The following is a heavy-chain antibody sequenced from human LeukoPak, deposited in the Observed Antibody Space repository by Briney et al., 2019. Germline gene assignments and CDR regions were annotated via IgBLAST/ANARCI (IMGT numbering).Heavy chain of an antibody. CDR2: ISFDGNVK. J-gene: IGHJ4*02. CDR3: ANSIGFWFLDY. V-gene: IGHV3-30*18. Sequence: PGGSLRLSCAASGFTFSSYGMHWVRQAPGKGLEWVAVISFDGNVKYYADSVKGRFSISRSSYNNTLYLRMNSLRVEDTAVYYCANSIGFWFLDYWGQGTLVTVSS. D-gene: IGHD3-10*01. CDR1: GFTFSSYG.